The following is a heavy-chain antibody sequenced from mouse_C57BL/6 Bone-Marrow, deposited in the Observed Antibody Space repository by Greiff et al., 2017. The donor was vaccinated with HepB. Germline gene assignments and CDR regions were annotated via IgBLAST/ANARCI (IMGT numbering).Heavy chain of an antibody. Sequence: VQLQQSGPELVKPGASVKISCKASGYTFTDYYMNWVKQSHGKSLEWIGDINPNNGGTSYNQKFKGKATLTVDKSSSTAYMELRSLTSEDSAVYYCARSWGNLYAMDYWGQGTSVTVSS. CDR1: GYTFTDYY. CDR2: INPNNGGT. CDR3: ARSWGNLYAMDY. D-gene: IGHD2-1*01. V-gene: IGHV1-26*01. J-gene: IGHJ4*01.